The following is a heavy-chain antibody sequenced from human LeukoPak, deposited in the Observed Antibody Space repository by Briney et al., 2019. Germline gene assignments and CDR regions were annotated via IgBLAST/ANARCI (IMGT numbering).Heavy chain of an antibody. CDR3: ATSSRVAVAGTLRDGVDY. V-gene: IGHV5-51*01. Sequence: GESLKISCKGSGYSFTNYWIAWVRQMPGKGLEWMGIIYPGDSDTRYSPSFQGQVTISADKSISTAYLQWSSLKASDTAMYYCATSSRVAVAGTLRDGVDYWGQGTLVTVSS. J-gene: IGHJ4*02. CDR1: GYSFTNYW. CDR2: IYPGDSDT. D-gene: IGHD6-19*01.